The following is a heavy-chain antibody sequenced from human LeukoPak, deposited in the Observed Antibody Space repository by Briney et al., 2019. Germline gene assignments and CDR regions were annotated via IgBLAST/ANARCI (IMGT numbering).Heavy chain of an antibody. J-gene: IGHJ4*02. CDR3: ARDTRSSGRTYFDY. Sequence: ASVKVSCKASGYIFTSFGIGWVRQAPGQGLEWMGWISAYSGDTDYAQKLQGRVTMTTDSSTRTAYMELRSLRSDDTAVYYCARDTRSSGRTYFDYWGQGTLVTVSS. CDR1: GYIFTSFG. V-gene: IGHV1-18*01. CDR2: ISAYSGDT. D-gene: IGHD3-10*01.